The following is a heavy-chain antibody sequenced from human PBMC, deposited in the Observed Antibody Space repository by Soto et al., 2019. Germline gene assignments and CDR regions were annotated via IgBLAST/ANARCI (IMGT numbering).Heavy chain of an antibody. V-gene: IGHV5-51*01. D-gene: IGHD6-19*01. CDR2: IHPVDSDT. CDR1: GHSFTSYW. J-gene: IGHJ6*03. Sequence: GESLKISCQVSGHSFTSYWIAWVRQMPGKGLEWMGFIHPVDSDTRYSPSFQGQVTISADKSISPAYLRWSSLKASDTAMYYCARRVTSGGGGDSYYYYMDVWGKGTAVTVSS. CDR3: ARRVTSGGGGDSYYYYMDV.